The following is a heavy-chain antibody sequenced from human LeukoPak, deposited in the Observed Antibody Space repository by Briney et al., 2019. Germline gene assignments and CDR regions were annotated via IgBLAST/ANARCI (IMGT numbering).Heavy chain of an antibody. CDR2: VSAYNGNP. V-gene: IGHV1-18*01. CDR3: TRXGHXSNWPPEFSDY. D-gene: IGHD6-13*01. CDR1: GFTLNHHG. J-gene: IGHJ4*02. Sequence: ASVTVSCKHSGFTLNHHGFTWVRQAPGQGGERMGWVSAYNGNPESAQKFQGRVTMTTHTSTPTPYMELTGLRSDDTAVYYCTRXGHXSNWPPEFSDYWGQGTLVTVSS.